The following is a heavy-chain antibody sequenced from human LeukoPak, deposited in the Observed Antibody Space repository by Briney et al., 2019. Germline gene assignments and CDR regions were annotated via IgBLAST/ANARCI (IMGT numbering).Heavy chain of an antibody. D-gene: IGHD3-22*01. CDR3: ARGDYYYDSSGYHDY. CDR1: GGSIRSCY. J-gene: IGHJ4*02. V-gene: IGHV4-59*01. Sequence: PSETLSLTCTVSGGSIRSCYWSWVRQPPGKGLEEIGYIYYSGSTNYNPSLKSRVTIAVDTSKNQFSLKLSSVTAADTAVYYCARGDYYYDSSGYHDYWGQGTLVTVSS. CDR2: IYYSGST.